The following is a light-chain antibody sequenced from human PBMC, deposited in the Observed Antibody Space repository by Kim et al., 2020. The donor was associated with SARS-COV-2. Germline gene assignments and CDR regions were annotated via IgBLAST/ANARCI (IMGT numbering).Light chain of an antibody. Sequence: ELTQPPSASGTPGQRVTISCSGSSSNIGSNYVYWYQQLPGTAPKLLIYRNNQRPSGVPDRFSGSKSGTSASLAISGLRSEDEADYYCAAWDDSLSVWVFGGGTQLTVL. CDR1: SSNIGSNY. V-gene: IGLV1-47*01. CDR3: AAWDDSLSVWV. J-gene: IGLJ3*02. CDR2: RNN.